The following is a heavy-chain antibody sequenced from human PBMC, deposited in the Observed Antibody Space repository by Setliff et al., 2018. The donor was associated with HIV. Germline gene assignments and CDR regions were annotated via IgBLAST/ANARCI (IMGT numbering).Heavy chain of an antibody. CDR2: INPNNGGT. CDR1: GYTFTGYY. D-gene: IGHD6-19*01. Sequence: GASVKVSCKASGYTFTGYYMHWVRQAPGQGLEWMGWINPNNGGTNYAQKFQGRFTISRDNSKNTLYLQMNSLRAEDTAVYYCAKVSSGWYGYFDYWGQGTLVTVSS. V-gene: IGHV1-2*02. J-gene: IGHJ4*02. CDR3: AKVSSGWYGYFDY.